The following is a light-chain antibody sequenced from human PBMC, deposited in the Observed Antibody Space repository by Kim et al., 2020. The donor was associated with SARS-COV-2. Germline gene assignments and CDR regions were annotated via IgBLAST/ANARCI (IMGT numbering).Light chain of an antibody. CDR2: EVS. Sequence: QSVTISCTGTSSDVGGYTYVSWYQQHPGKAPKLMIYEVSKRPSGVPDRFSGSKSGNTASLTVSGLQAEDEADYYCTSYAGSNNFVLFGGGTQLTVL. CDR1: SSDVGGYTY. CDR3: TSYAGSNNFVL. J-gene: IGLJ2*01. V-gene: IGLV2-8*01.